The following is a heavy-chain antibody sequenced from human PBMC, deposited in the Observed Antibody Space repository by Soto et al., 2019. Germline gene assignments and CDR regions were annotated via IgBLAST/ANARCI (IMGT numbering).Heavy chain of an antibody. V-gene: IGHV3-9*01. D-gene: IGHD2-15*01. CDR2: ISWNSGSI. Sequence: SLLLSCTASGFTFDDYAMHGVRQAPGKGLEWVSGISWNSGSIGYADSVKGRFTISRDNAKNSLYLQMNSLRAEDTALYYCAKDSFDCSGGSCEYYFDYWGQGTLVTVSS. CDR1: GFTFDDYA. CDR3: AKDSFDCSGGSCEYYFDY. J-gene: IGHJ4*02.